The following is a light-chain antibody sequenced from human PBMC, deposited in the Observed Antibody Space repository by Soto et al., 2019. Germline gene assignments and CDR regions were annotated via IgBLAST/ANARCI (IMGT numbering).Light chain of an antibody. CDR3: QQYYSTTYS. CDR1: QTILYTSNNKKY. Sequence: DIVMTQSPASLAVSLGGRATINCKSSQTILYTSNNKKYLAWYQQKAGQPPKLLIYWASTRESGVPDRFSGSGSETDFTLTISNLQPEDVAVYYYQQYYSTTYSFGQGTKLEIK. CDR2: WAS. J-gene: IGKJ2*01. V-gene: IGKV4-1*01.